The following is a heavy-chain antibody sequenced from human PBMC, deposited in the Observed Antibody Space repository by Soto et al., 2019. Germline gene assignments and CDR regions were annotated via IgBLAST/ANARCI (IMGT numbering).Heavy chain of an antibody. J-gene: IGHJ4*02. V-gene: IGHV1-69*01. D-gene: IGHD1-26*01. CDR3: ARDGGRHSGGIDY. CDR2: IIPIFGTA. Sequence: QVQLVQSGAEVKKAGSSVKVSCKASGGTFSSYSINWVRQAPGQGLEWMGEIIPIFGTAKYAQKFQGRVTIAADETTSTAYMGLSSLISEDTAVYYCARDGGRHSGGIDYWGQGTLVTVSS. CDR1: GGTFSSYS.